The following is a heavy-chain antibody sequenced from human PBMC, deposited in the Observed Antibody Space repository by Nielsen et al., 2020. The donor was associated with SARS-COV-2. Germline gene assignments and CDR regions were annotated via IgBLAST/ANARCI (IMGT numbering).Heavy chain of an antibody. CDR1: GFTFSSYD. D-gene: IGHD4-23*01. Sequence: GESLKTSCAASGFTFSSYDMHWVRQATGKGLEWVSAIGTAGDTYYADSVKGRFTISRDNSKNTLYLQMNSLRAEDTAVYYCAREGAYGGNSGGAFDIWGQGTMVTVSS. J-gene: IGHJ3*02. CDR3: AREGAYGGNSGGAFDI. CDR2: IGTAGDT. V-gene: IGHV3-13*01.